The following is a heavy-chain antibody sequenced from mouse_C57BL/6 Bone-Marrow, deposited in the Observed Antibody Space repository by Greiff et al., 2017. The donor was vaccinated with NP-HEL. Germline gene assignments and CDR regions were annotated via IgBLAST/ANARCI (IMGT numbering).Heavy chain of an antibody. Sequence: EVQLQQSGPELVKPGASVKMSCKASGCTFTDYNMHWVKQSHGKSLEWIGYINPNNGGTRYNQKFKGKATLTVNKSSSTAYMELRSLTSEDSAVYYCARRGYYSNYVGDAMDYWGQGTSVTVSS. CDR2: INPNNGGT. V-gene: IGHV1-22*01. D-gene: IGHD2-5*01. CDR3: ARRGYYSNYVGDAMDY. J-gene: IGHJ4*01. CDR1: GCTFTDYN.